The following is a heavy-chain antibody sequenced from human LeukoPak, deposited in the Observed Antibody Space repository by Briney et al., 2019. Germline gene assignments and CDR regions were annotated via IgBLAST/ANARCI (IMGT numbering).Heavy chain of an antibody. V-gene: IGHV3-23*01. CDR2: ISGSGGST. CDR1: GFTFSSYA. D-gene: IGHD1-1*01. J-gene: IGHJ3*02. Sequence: GGSLRLSCAASGFTFSSYAMSWVRQAPGKGLEWVSAISGSGGSTYYADSVKGRFTISRDNSRNTLYLQMNSLRAEDTAVYYCAKDSAVHCNAVRFDAFDIWGQGTMFTVSS. CDR3: AKDSAVHCNAVRFDAFDI.